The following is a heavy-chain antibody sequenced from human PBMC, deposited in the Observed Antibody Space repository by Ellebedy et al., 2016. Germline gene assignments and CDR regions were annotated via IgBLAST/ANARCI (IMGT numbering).Heavy chain of an antibody. CDR3: ARRSSSHAAEYFQH. Sequence: ASVKVSCKASGDTFTSYGISWVRQAPGQGLEWMGWISAYNGNTNYAQKLQGRVTMTTDTSTSTAYMELRSLRSDDTAVYYCARRSSSHAAEYFQHWGQGTLVTVSS. D-gene: IGHD2-2*01. J-gene: IGHJ1*01. V-gene: IGHV1-18*01. CDR2: ISAYNGNT. CDR1: GDTFTSYG.